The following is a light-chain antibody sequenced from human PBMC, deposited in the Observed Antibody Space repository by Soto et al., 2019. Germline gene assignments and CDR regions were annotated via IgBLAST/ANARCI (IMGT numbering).Light chain of an antibody. Sequence: LVLTQSPGTLSLSPGERATLSCRASQSLSSRNLAWYQQKPGQAPRLLIYGASNRATGIPARFSGSGSGTDFTLTISSLEPEDFAVYYCQQRSNFGQGTRLAIK. CDR2: GAS. J-gene: IGKJ5*01. V-gene: IGKV3-11*01. CDR1: QSLSSRN. CDR3: QQRSN.